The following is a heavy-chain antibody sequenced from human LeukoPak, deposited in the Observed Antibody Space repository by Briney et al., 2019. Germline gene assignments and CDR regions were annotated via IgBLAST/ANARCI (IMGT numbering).Heavy chain of an antibody. D-gene: IGHD5-18*01. V-gene: IGHV3-23*01. J-gene: IGHJ4*02. CDR2: ISGGGETT. CDR1: GFTFTSYA. Sequence: PGGSLRLSCTPSGFTFTSYAMTWVRQAPGKGLEWVSSISGGGETTYYADSVKGRFTISRDNSRNTLYMEMNSLRAEDTAIYYCAEEYLVDSATPIDYWGQGTLVTVSS. CDR3: AEEYLVDSATPIDY.